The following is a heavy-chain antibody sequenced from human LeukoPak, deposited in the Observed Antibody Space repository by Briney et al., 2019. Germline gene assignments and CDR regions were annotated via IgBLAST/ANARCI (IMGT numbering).Heavy chain of an antibody. CDR2: IWYDGINK. CDR3: AKGITL. V-gene: IGHV3-33*06. Sequence: GGSLRLSCAASGFTFSSYAMSWVRQAPGKGLECVTVIWYDGINKNYADSVKGRFSISRDNSKNTVYVQMNSLRAEDTALYYCAKGITLGGQGSLVTVSS. J-gene: IGHJ4*02. CDR1: GFTFSSYA. D-gene: IGHD3-16*01.